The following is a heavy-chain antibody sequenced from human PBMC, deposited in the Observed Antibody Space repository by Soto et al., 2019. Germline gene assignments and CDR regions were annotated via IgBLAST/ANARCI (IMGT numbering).Heavy chain of an antibody. CDR2: IIPMFGTA. V-gene: IGHV1-69*01. CDR1: GDTFSSYA. Sequence: QVQLVQSGAEVKKPGSSVKVSCKASGDTFSSYAINWVRQAPGQGLEWMGGIIPMFGTANYAQKFKGRVTITAGESTSTVYMELSSLRSEDTAVYYCARVVPAHYYDSSGYYSPLDYWGQGTLVTVSS. CDR3: ARVVPAHYYDSSGYYSPLDY. D-gene: IGHD3-22*01. J-gene: IGHJ4*02.